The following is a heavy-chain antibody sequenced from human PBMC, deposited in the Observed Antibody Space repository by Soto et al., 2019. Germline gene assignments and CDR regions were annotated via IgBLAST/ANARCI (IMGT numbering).Heavy chain of an antibody. CDR1: GFSLSTSGVG. J-gene: IGHJ4*02. V-gene: IGHV2-5*02. CDR3: AHTTYYDFWSGYYPIPFFDY. CDR2: IYWDDDK. Sequence: SGPTLVNPTQTLTLTCTFSGFSLSTSGVGVGWIRQPPGKALEWLALIYWDDDKRYSPSLKSRLTITKDTSKNQVVLTMTNMDPVDTATYYCAHTTYYDFWSGYYPIPFFDYWGQGTLVTVSS. D-gene: IGHD3-3*01.